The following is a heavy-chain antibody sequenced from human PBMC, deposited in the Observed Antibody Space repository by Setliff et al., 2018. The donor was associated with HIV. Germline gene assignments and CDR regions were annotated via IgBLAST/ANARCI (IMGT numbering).Heavy chain of an antibody. CDR3: YSMDV. CDR1: GYTFSAYN. J-gene: IGHJ6*03. Sequence: GASVKVSCKASGYTFSAYNMHWVRQAPGQGLEWMGWINPNSGDTNYAQKFQGRVTLTRDTSITTAYMELRRLTSDDTAVYYYYSMDVWGKGTTVTVSS. V-gene: IGHV1-2*02. CDR2: INPNSGDT.